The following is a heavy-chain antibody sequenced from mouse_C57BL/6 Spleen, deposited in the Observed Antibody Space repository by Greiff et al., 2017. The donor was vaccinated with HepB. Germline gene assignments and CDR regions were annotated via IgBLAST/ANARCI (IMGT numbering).Heavy chain of an antibody. CDR2: ISSGSSTI. Sequence: EVHLVESGGGLVKPGGSLKLSCAASGFTFSDYGMHWVRQAPEKGLEWVAYISSGSSTIYYADTVKGRFTISRDNAKNTLFLQMTSLRSEDTAMYYCARSYDEGYYYAMDYWGQGTSVTVSS. CDR1: GFTFSDYG. J-gene: IGHJ4*01. CDR3: ARSYDEGYYYAMDY. D-gene: IGHD2-12*01. V-gene: IGHV5-17*01.